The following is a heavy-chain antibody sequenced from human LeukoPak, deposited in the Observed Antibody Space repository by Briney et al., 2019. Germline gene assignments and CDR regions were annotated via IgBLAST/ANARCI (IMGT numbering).Heavy chain of an antibody. Sequence: GSLRLSCAASGFTFSSYSMNWVRQAPGKGLEWVSYISSSSSTVYYADSVKGRFTISRDNAKNSLYLQMNSLRAEDTAVYYCATITVLYYFDYWGQGTLVTVSS. J-gene: IGHJ4*02. V-gene: IGHV3-48*01. CDR2: ISSSSSTV. D-gene: IGHD2-15*01. CDR1: GFTFSSYS. CDR3: ATITVLYYFDY.